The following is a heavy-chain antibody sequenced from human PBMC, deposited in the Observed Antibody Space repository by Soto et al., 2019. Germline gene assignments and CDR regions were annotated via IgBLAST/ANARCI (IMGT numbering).Heavy chain of an antibody. CDR1: GFPLSDYY. V-gene: IGHV3-11*01. Sequence: QVQLVESGGDLVKPGGSLRLSCVASGFPLSDYYMSWIRQAPGKGLEWVSRIGRIDSNRDYGDSVRGRFTISRDKGANSLFLQMTRLRPEDTAVYYCARASRDGYNHYDYWGQGTLVAVSS. CDR2: IGRIDSNR. J-gene: IGHJ4*02. D-gene: IGHD5-12*01. CDR3: ARASRDGYNHYDY.